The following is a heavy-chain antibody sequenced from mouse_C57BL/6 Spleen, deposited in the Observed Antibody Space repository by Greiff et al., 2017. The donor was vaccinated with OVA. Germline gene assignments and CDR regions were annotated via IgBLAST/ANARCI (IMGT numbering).Heavy chain of an antibody. J-gene: IGHJ2*01. CDR1: GYSFTGYY. D-gene: IGHD1-1*01. CDR3: ARHSYYYGSMGY. V-gene: IGHV1-42*01. CDR2: INPSTGGT. Sequence: EVQLQQSGPELVKPGASVKISCKASGYSFTGYYMNWVKQSPEKSLEWIGEINPSTGGTTYNQKFKAKATLTVDKSSSTAYMQLKSLTSEDSAVYYCARHSYYYGSMGYWGQGTTLTVSS.